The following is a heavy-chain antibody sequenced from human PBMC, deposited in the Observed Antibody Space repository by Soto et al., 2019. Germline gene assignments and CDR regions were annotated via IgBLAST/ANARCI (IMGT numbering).Heavy chain of an antibody. Sequence: QVQLQQSGPGLVKPSQTLSLTCAISGDSVSSNSAAWNWIRQSPSRGLEWLGRTYYRSKWYNDYAVSVKSRITINPDTSKNQFSLQLNSVTPEDTAVYYCAREERTITMVRGVIYYGMDVRGQGTTVTVSS. CDR3: AREERTITMVRGVIYYGMDV. CDR2: TYYRSKWYN. D-gene: IGHD3-10*01. CDR1: GDSVSSNSAA. V-gene: IGHV6-1*01. J-gene: IGHJ6*02.